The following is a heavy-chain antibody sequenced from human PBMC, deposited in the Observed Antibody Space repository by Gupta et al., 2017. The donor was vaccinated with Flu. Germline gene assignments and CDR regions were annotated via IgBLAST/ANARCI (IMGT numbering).Heavy chain of an antibody. CDR1: GFIFSRYA. Sequence: QVQLVQSGGGVVQPGTSLRLSCAASGFIFSRYAMHWVRQAPGKGLEWVAGISYDGSKKYYADSVKGRFTISRENSKNKLYLKMNSLRTEDTAMDDGARTTSMDVWGEGTTVPVS. D-gene: IGHD1-1*01. J-gene: IGHJ6*03. CDR2: ISYDGSKK. CDR3: ARTTSMDV. V-gene: IGHV3-30*04.